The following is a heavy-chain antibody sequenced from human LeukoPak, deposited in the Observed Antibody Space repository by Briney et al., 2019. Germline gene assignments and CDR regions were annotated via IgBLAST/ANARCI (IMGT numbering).Heavy chain of an antibody. Sequence: PSETLSLTCTVSGGSISSSGYYWGWIRQPPGEGLEWIASIYYSGSTYYNPSLKSRVTISVDTSKNQLSLKLSSLTAADTAVYYCARHEYSGSYYGLSWFDPWGQGTLVTVSS. CDR3: ARHEYSGSYYGLSWFDP. CDR2: IYYSGST. V-gene: IGHV4-39*01. D-gene: IGHD1-26*01. J-gene: IGHJ5*02. CDR1: GGSISSSGYY.